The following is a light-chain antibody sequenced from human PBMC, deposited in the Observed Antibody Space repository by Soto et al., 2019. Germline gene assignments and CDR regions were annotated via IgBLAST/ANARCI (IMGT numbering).Light chain of an antibody. CDR2: VAS. J-gene: IGKJ4*01. Sequence: DSQMTQSPSSLSASVGDSVIITCRASQSINIYLSWYQQQPGKDPKLLINVASTWQGGVQSRFSGSGSVTEFTLAISILQPEESATYYCQQSFSTPPTFGGGTRVEIK. CDR1: QSINIY. V-gene: IGKV1-39*01. CDR3: QQSFSTPPT.